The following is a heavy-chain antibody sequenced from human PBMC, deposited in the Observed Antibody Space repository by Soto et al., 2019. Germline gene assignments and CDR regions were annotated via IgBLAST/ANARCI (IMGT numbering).Heavy chain of an antibody. CDR3: AKEVSLGSTVDLGY. CDR1: GFTFTIFA. D-gene: IGHD7-27*01. V-gene: IGHV3-23*01. Sequence: PGGSLRLSCAASGFTFTIFAMSWVRQSPGKGLEWVSTISGSGGSTYYADAVKGRFTISRDNSMGTLYLQMKSLRVEDTAIYYCAKEVSLGSTVDLGYWGQGPLVTVFS. J-gene: IGHJ4*02. CDR2: ISGSGGST.